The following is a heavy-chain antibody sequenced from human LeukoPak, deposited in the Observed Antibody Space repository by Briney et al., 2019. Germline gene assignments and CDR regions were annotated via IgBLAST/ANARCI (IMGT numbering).Heavy chain of an antibody. J-gene: IGHJ3*02. D-gene: IGHD5-24*01. CDR3: ARPSRVEVGAFDI. CDR1: GYTFTGYY. Sequence: ASVKVSCKASGYTFTGYYMHWVRQAPGQGLEWMGWINPNSGGTNYAQKFQGRVTMTRDTSISTAYMELSRLRSDDTAVYYCARPSRVEVGAFDIWGQGTMVTVSS. CDR2: INPNSGGT. V-gene: IGHV1-2*02.